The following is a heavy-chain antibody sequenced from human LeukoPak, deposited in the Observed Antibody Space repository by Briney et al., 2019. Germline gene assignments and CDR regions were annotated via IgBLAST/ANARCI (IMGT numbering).Heavy chain of an antibody. D-gene: IGHD6-19*01. J-gene: IGHJ4*02. Sequence: GGSLRLSCAASGFTFSSYGMHWVRQAPGKGLEWVAVISYDGSNKYYADSVKGRFTISRDNPKNTLYLQMNSLRAEDTAVYYCAKDRGIAVWGQGALVTVSS. CDR1: GFTFSSYG. CDR2: ISYDGSNK. CDR3: AKDRGIAV. V-gene: IGHV3-30*18.